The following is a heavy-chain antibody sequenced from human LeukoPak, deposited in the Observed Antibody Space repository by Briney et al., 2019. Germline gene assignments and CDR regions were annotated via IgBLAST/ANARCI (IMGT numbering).Heavy chain of an antibody. J-gene: IGHJ4*02. CDR3: ARDRYGDGFAHFDY. V-gene: IGHV1-2*02. Sequence: ASVKVSCTASGYTFTSYAMHWVRQAPGQGLEWMGWITPGGGTNYPQKFQGRVTITWDTSITTAYMDLSRLTSDDTAIYYCARDRYGDGFAHFDYWGQGALDTVSS. CDR1: GYTFTSYA. D-gene: IGHD5-24*01. CDR2: ITPGGGT.